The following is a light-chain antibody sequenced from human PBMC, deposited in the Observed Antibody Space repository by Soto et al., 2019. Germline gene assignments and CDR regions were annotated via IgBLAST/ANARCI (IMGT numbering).Light chain of an antibody. V-gene: IGKV3-20*01. CDR2: GAS. CDR1: QSVSSNY. J-gene: IGKJ5*01. Sequence: EIVLTQSPGTLSLSPGERATLSCRASQSVSSNYLAWYQQKPGQAPRLLIYGASSRATGIPDRFSGSGSGTDFTLTINRLEPEDFAVYYCQQYNNWPITFGPGTRLEIK. CDR3: QQYNNWPIT.